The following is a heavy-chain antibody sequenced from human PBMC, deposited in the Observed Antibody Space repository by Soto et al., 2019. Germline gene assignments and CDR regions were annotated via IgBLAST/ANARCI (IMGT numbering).Heavy chain of an antibody. J-gene: IGHJ4*02. CDR2: ISSSSSYI. V-gene: IGHV3-21*01. CDR1: GFTFSSYS. D-gene: IGHD3-10*01. CDR3: ARSGILLWCGELIPTGLFGY. Sequence: LRLSCAASGFTFSSYSMNWVRQAPGKGLEWVSSISSSSSYIYYADSVTGGFTISRDKAKNSLLLQMNSLRAEDTAVYYCARSGILLWCGELIPTGLFGYWGRGTLVTVAS.